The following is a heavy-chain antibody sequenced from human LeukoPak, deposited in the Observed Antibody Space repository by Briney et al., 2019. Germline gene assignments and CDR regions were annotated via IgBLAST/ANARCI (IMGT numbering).Heavy chain of an antibody. CDR3: ARGDFGHDY. V-gene: IGHV3-21*01. CDR1: GFTFSNYN. D-gene: IGHD3/OR15-3a*01. Sequence: GGSLRLSCEASGFTFSNYNMNWVRQAPGKGLEWVSSISSSSSYIYYADSVKGRFTISRDNAKNSLSLQMNSLRAEDTAVYYCARGDFGHDYWGQGTLVTVSS. J-gene: IGHJ4*02. CDR2: ISSSSSYI.